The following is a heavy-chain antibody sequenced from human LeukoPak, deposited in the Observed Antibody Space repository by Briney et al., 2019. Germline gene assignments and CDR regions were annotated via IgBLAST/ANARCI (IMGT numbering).Heavy chain of an antibody. D-gene: IGHD2-15*01. J-gene: IGHJ4*02. CDR2: ITGSGALT. V-gene: IGHV3-23*01. Sequence: GGSLRLSCAASGFTLSNFAMTWVRQAPGQGLEWVSSITGSGALTYYADSVKGRFTISKDNAMDTLFLQMNSLRADDTAVYFCAKDKFDGSWYQFDSWGQGSLVIVSS. CDR3: AKDKFDGSWYQFDS. CDR1: GFTLSNFA.